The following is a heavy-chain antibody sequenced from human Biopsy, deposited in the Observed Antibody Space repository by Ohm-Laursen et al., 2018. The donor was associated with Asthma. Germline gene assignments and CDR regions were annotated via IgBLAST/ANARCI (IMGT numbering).Heavy chain of an antibody. CDR2: IYYSGST. CDR1: GGSISSSSYY. J-gene: IGHJ2*01. D-gene: IGHD6-6*01. CDR3: ARAVSSSSYWYFDL. Sequence: GTLSLTCTVSGGSISSSSYYWGWIRQPPGKGLEWIGSIYYSGSTYYNPSLKSRVTIFVDTSKNQFFLKLSSVTAADMAVYYCARAVSSSSYWYFDLWGRGDLVTVSS. V-gene: IGHV4-39*01.